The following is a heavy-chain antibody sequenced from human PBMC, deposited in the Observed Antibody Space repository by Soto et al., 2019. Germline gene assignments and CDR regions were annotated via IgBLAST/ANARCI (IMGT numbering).Heavy chain of an antibody. V-gene: IGHV4-39*01. D-gene: IGHD3-10*01. CDR1: GGSISSSSYY. Sequence: SATLSLTCTVSGGSISSSSYYWGWIRQPPGKGLEWIGSIYYSGSTYYNPSLKSRVTISVDTSKNQFSLKLSSVTAADTAVYYCARLMVRGVIPAGPWGQGTLVTVSS. J-gene: IGHJ5*02. CDR3: ARLMVRGVIPAGP. CDR2: IYYSGST.